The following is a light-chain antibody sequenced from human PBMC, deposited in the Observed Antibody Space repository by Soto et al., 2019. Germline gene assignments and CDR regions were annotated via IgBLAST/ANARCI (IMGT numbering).Light chain of an antibody. CDR2: GAS. CDR1: QSVSSD. J-gene: IGKJ1*01. Sequence: VLTQSLATLSVFPGETATISCRASQSVSSDLAWYQQRPGQAPRLLIYGASTRATGIPARFRGSGSGTEFRLTISSLQSEDFATYYCQQYNTWHPKMAFGRGTKVDIK. V-gene: IGKV3-15*01. CDR3: QQYNTWHPKMA.